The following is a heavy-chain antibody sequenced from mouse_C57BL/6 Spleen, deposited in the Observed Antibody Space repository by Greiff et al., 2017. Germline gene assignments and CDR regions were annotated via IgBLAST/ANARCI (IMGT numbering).Heavy chain of an antibody. D-gene: IGHD5-5*01. CDR3: GRDYRARDY. J-gene: IGHJ4*01. CDR2: IDPSDSYT. V-gene: IGHV1-59*01. Sequence: QVQLQQPGAELVRPGTSVKLSCKASGYTFTSYWMHWVKQRPGQGLEWIGVIDPSDSYTNYNQKFKGKATLTVDTSSSTAYMQLSSLTSEAAAVYYCGRDYRARDYWGQGTSVTVSS. CDR1: GYTFTSYW.